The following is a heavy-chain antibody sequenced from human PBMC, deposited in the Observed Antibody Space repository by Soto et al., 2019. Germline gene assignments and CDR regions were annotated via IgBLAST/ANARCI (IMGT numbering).Heavy chain of an antibody. CDR3: ARRLAAAGNWFDP. CDR2: INHSGST. V-gene: IGHV4-34*01. CDR1: GGSFSGYY. J-gene: IGHJ5*02. D-gene: IGHD6-13*01. Sequence: PSETLSLTCAVYGGSFSGYYWSWIRQPPGKGLEWIGEINHSGSTNYNPSLKSRVTISVDTSKNQFSLKLSSVTAADTAVYYCARRLAAAGNWFDPWGQGTL.